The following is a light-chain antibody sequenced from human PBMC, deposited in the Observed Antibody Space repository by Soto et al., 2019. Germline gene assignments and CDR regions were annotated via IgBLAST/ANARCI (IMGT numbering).Light chain of an antibody. CDR3: AAWDDSLNGWV. Sequence: QSVLTQPPSVSGTPGQRVSISCSGSSSNIGSNTVNWYQQLPGTAPKLLIYLNNQWPSGVPDQFSGSKSGTSASLAISGLRSGDEADYYCAAWDDSLNGWVFGGGTKLTVL. J-gene: IGLJ3*02. CDR2: LNN. V-gene: IGLV1-44*01. CDR1: SSNIGSNT.